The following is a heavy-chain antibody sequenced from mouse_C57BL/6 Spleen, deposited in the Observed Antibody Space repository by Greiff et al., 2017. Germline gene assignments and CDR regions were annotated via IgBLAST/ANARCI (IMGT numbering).Heavy chain of an antibody. CDR3: ARPFIATVGATGAMDY. Sequence: VQVVESGAELVKPGASVKISCKASGYAFSSYWMNWVKQRPGKGLEWIGQIYPGDGDTNYNGKFKGKATLTADKSSSTAYMQLSSLTSEDSAVYFCARPFIATVGATGAMDYWGQGTSVTVSS. CDR1: GYAFSSYW. J-gene: IGHJ4*01. D-gene: IGHD1-1*01. CDR2: IYPGDGDT. V-gene: IGHV1-80*01.